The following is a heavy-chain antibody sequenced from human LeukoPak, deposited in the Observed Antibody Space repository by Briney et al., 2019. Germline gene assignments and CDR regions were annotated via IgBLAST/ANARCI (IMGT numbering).Heavy chain of an antibody. CDR1: GYTFTSYY. CDR2: INPSGGST. D-gene: IGHD2-21*01. V-gene: IGHV1-46*01. CDR3: ARESGRDFPD. Sequence: ASVKVSCKASGYTFTSYYMHWVRQAPGQGLEWMGIINPSGGSTSYAQKFQGRVTMTRDTSTSTVYMELRSLRSDDTAVYYCARESGRDFPDWGQGTLVTVSS. J-gene: IGHJ4*02.